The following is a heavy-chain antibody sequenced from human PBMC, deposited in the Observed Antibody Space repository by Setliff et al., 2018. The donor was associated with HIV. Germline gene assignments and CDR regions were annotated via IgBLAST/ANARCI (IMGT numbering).Heavy chain of an antibody. V-gene: IGHV4-39*01. J-gene: IGHJ6*03. CDR1: GGSISSSSYY. CDR2: IYYSGST. CDR3: ARQRSYYYYYMDV. Sequence: PSETLSLTCTVSGGSISSSSYYWGWIRQPPGKGLEWIGSIYYSGSTYYNPSLKSRVTILGDTSKKQLSLKLSSVTAADTAVYYCARQRSYYYYYMDVWGKGTTVTVSS.